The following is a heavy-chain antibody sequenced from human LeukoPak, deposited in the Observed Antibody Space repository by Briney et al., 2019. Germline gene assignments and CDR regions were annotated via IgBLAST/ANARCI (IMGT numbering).Heavy chain of an antibody. V-gene: IGHV3-74*01. D-gene: IGHD3-22*01. CDR1: GFTFSTSW. Sequence: GESLKISCATSGFTFSTSWMHWVRRAPGKGLVWVSRISTDGNTRDYADSVKGRFTISRDNAKNTLYLQMNSLRAEDTAVYYCVRDMGYYDKVWGQGTLVTVSS. CDR3: VRDMGYYDKV. CDR2: ISTDGNTR. J-gene: IGHJ4*02.